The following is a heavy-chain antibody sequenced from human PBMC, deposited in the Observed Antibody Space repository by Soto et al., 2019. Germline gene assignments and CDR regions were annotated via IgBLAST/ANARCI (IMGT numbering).Heavy chain of an antibody. CDR2: ISALGGDT. D-gene: IGHD2-15*01. CDR1: GFTFGSYA. Sequence: LRLSCAASGFTFGSYAMSWVRQAPGKGLEWVSSISALGGDTYYADSVRGRFTITRDNSKNTLYLHINSLRAEDTALYYCAKSKSSYLYYFDYWGQGTPVTVSS. CDR3: AKSKSSYLYYFDY. V-gene: IGHV3-23*01. J-gene: IGHJ4*02.